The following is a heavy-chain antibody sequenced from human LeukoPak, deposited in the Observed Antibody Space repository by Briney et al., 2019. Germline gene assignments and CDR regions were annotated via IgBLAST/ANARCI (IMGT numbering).Heavy chain of an antibody. CDR3: ARESSSSVSDY. J-gene: IGHJ4*02. Sequence: PSETLSLTCTVSGGSISSYYWSWLRQPPGKGLEWIGYIYYNGSTNYNPSLTSRGTISVDTSKNQFSLKLSSVTAANTAVYYCARESSSSVSDYWGQGTLVTVSS. CDR1: GGSISSYY. V-gene: IGHV4-59*01. CDR2: IYYNGST. D-gene: IGHD6-6*01.